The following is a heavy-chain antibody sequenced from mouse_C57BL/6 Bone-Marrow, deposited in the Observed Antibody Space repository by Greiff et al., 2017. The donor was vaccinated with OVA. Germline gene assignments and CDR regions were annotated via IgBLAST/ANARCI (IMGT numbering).Heavy chain of an antibody. CDR3: ARHGPYAMDY. Sequence: EVMLVESGGGLVQPGGSLKISCAASGFTFRDYYMFWVRPTPEKRLEWVAYISNGGGSTYYPDTVKGRFTISRDNAKNTLYLQMSRLKSEDTAMYYCARHGPYAMDYWGQGTSVTVSS. V-gene: IGHV5-12*01. CDR1: GFTFRDYY. CDR2: ISNGGGST. J-gene: IGHJ4*01.